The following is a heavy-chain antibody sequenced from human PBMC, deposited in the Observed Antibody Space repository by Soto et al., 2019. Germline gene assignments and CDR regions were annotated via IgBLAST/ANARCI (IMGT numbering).Heavy chain of an antibody. CDR2: ISGSGGST. CDR1: GFTFSIYA. J-gene: IGHJ4*02. CDR3: AASREPNWSDY. D-gene: IGHD1-1*01. V-gene: IGHV3-23*01. Sequence: EVQLLESGGGLVQPGGSLRLSCAASGFTFSIYAMSWVRQAPGKGLEWVSAISGSGGSTYYADSVKGRFTISRDNSKNTLYLQMHSLIAEDTAVYYCAASREPNWSDYWGQGTLVTVSS.